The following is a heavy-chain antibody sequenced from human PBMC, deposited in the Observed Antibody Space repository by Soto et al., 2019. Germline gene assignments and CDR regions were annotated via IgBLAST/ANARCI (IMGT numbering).Heavy chain of an antibody. J-gene: IGHJ4*02. CDR2: ISGSGDGT. D-gene: IGHD5-18*01. Sequence: GPLRLCSTASGGTIGGFGWSWIRQAPGKGLEWVSAISGSGDGTDYADSVKGRFTISRDNSKNTLYLQMNSLRAEDTAVYYCAGPGYSSQDYWGQGALVTASS. V-gene: IGHV3-23*01. CDR1: GGTIGGFG. CDR3: AGPGYSSQDY.